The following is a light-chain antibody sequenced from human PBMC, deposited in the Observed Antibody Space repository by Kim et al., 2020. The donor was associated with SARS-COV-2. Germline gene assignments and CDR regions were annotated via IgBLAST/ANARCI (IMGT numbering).Light chain of an antibody. CDR2: DVS. CDR3: SSYTSSSTRV. CDR1: SSDVGGYNY. Sequence: GQSITLSCTGTSSDVGGYNYVSWYQQHPGKAPKLMIYDVSKRPSGVSNRFSGSKSGNTASLTTSGLQAEDEADYYCSSYTSSSTRVFGGGTQLTVL. J-gene: IGLJ3*02. V-gene: IGLV2-14*04.